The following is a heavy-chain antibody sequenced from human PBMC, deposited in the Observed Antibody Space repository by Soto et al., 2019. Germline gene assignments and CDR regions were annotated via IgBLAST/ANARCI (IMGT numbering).Heavy chain of an antibody. CDR2: IYLGDSDT. CDR1: GYSFTNSY. V-gene: IGHV5-51*01. Sequence: LGGALKISCKGSGYSFTNSYIGWVRQMPGKGLEWMGIIYLGDSDTRYSPSFQGQVTISADKSISTAYLQWSSLKASDTAMYYCARHELSRDSYGYDTFDIWGIETIVTVS. CDR3: ARHELSRDSYGYDTFDI. J-gene: IGHJ3*02. D-gene: IGHD5-18*01.